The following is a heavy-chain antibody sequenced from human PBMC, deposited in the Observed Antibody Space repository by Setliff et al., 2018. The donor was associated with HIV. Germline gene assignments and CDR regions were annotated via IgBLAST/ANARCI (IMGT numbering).Heavy chain of an antibody. CDR3: ARTLPQTTPVPSLGAGGSSPSSNYY. J-gene: IGHJ6*01. CDR2: INPNSGGT. CDR1: GYIFTNYY. Sequence: ASVKVSCKASGYIFTNYYMHWVRQAPGQGLEWMGWINPNSGGTNYAQKFQGRVTMTRDTSISTAYMELSRLRSDDTAVYYCARTLPQTTPVPSLGAGGSSPSSNYY. D-gene: IGHD2-2*01. V-gene: IGHV1-2*02.